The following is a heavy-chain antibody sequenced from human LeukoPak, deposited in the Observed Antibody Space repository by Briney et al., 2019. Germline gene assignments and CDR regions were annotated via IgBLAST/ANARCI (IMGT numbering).Heavy chain of an antibody. D-gene: IGHD5-12*01. CDR2: IYSGGRT. CDR3: ARGYDYYFDY. V-gene: IGHV3-53*01. CDR1: GFTVSSND. J-gene: IGHJ4*02. Sequence: GGSLRLSCAASGFTVSSNDMSWVRQAPGKGLEWVSVIYSGGRTFYADSVKGRFTISRDNAKNSLYLQMNSLRAEDTAVYYCARGYDYYFDYWGQGTLVTVSS.